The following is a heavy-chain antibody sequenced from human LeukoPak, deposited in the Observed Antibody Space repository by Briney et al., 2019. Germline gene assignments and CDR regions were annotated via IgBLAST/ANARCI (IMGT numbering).Heavy chain of an antibody. CDR2: ISYDGSNK. D-gene: IGHD1-1*01. Sequence: PGGSLRLSCAASGFTFSSYGMHWVRQAPGKGLEWVAVISYDGSNKYYADSVKGRFTISRDNSKNTLYLQMNSLRAEDTAVYYCAKAGHDGIHTLLGQSDYWGQGTLVTVSS. CDR3: AKAGHDGIHTLLGQSDY. CDR1: GFTFSSYG. V-gene: IGHV3-30*18. J-gene: IGHJ4*02.